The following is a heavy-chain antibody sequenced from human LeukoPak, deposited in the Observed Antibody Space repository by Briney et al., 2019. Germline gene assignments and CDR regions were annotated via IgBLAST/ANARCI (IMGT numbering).Heavy chain of an antibody. CDR2: IFWDDDK. CDR3: AHTHYYGSGLDH. V-gene: IGHV2-5*02. J-gene: IGHJ5*02. CDR1: GFPLNTLGAG. Sequence: SGPTLVNPTQTLTLTCTFSGFPLNTLGAGVAWIRQPPGKALEWLALIFWDDDKRYSPSLKSRLTLTKDTSKSQVVLTMTHMDPVDTGTDYCAHTHYYGSGLDHWGQGTLVTVSS. D-gene: IGHD3-10*01.